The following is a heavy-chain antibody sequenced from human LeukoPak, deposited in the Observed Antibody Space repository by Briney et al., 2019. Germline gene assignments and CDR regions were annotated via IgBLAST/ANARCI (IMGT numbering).Heavy chain of an antibody. CDR1: GGSISSYY. CDR2: IYYSGST. D-gene: IGHD3-10*01. CDR3: ARLYGSGSYYPPYYYYMDV. J-gene: IGHJ6*03. Sequence: PSETLSLTCTVSGGSISSYYWSWIRQPPGKGLEWIGYIYYSGSTNYNPSLKSRVTISVDTSKNQFSLKLSSVTAADTAVYYCARLYGSGSYYPPYYYYMDVWGKGTTVTVSS. V-gene: IGHV4-59*01.